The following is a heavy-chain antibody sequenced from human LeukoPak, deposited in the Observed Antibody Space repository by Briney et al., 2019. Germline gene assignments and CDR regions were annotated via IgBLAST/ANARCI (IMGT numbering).Heavy chain of an antibody. Sequence: SETLTLTCTVSGGSVSSGGYYWSWIRQPPGKGLEWIGFFYYSGSTNYNPSLKSRVTISVDTSKNQFSLKLSSVTAADTAVYYCARAYGDFARRWFDPWGQGTLVTVSS. J-gene: IGHJ5*02. V-gene: IGHV4-61*08. CDR3: ARAYGDFARRWFDP. D-gene: IGHD4-17*01. CDR1: GGSVSSGGYY. CDR2: FYYSGST.